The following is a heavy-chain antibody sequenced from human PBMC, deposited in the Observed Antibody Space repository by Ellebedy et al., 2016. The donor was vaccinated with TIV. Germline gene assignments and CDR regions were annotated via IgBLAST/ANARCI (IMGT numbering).Heavy chain of an antibody. Sequence: MPSETLSLTCTVSGASISTFSDFWGWIRQPPGKGLEWIGSLYYSGTAYYNPSLKSRVTISVDRSKNQFSLNVISVTAADTAVYYCARGGAAGSSDYYYGMDVWGQGTTVTVSS. J-gene: IGHJ6*02. D-gene: IGHD6-13*01. V-gene: IGHV4-39*01. CDR1: GASISTFSDF. CDR2: LYYSGTA. CDR3: ARGGAAGSSDYYYGMDV.